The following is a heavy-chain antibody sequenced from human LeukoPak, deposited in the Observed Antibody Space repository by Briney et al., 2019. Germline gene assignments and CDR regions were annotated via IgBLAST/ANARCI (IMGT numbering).Heavy chain of an antibody. J-gene: IGHJ4*02. CDR2: IYYSGST. CDR3: ARRGYSSSWSREDFDY. CDR1: GGSISSSSYY. D-gene: IGHD6-13*01. V-gene: IGHV4-39*01. Sequence: PSETLSLTCTVSGGSISSSSYYWGWIRQPPGKGLEWIGSIYYSGSTYYNPSLKSRVTISVDTSKNQFSLKLSSVTAADTAVYYCARRGYSSSWSREDFDYWGQGTLVTVSS.